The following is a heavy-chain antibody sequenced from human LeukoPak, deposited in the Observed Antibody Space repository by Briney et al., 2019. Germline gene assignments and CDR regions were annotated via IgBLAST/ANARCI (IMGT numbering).Heavy chain of an antibody. CDR3: ARVGQRGPLGAGKVWSGNYYFYYYMDV. CDR2: IKQDGGEK. V-gene: IGHV3-7*01. Sequence: GGSLRLSCEASGFSFGNYWMSWVRQAPGRGLEWVSNIKQDGGEKLYVDSVKGRFTISRDNAKNSLYLEMNSLRGEDTAVYYCARVGQRGPLGAGKVWSGNYYFYYYMDVWGKGTTVTVSS. CDR1: GFSFGNYW. D-gene: IGHD3/OR15-3a*01. J-gene: IGHJ6*03.